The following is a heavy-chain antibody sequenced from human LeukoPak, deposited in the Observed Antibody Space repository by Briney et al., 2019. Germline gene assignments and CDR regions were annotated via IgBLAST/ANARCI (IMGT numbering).Heavy chain of an antibody. CDR1: GFTFSSYA. V-gene: IGHV3-30-3*01. CDR3: ARDRCSSTSCYFDY. CDR2: ISYDGSNK. D-gene: IGHD2-2*01. J-gene: IGHJ4*02. Sequence: GGSLRLPCAASGFTFSSYAMHWVRQAPGKGLEWVAVISYDGSNKYYADSVKGRFTISRDNSKNTLYLQMNSLRAEDTAVYYCARDRCSSTSCYFDYWGQGTLVTVSS.